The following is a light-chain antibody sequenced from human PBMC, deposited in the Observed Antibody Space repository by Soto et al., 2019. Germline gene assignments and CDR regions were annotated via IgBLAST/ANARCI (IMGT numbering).Light chain of an antibody. V-gene: IGKV1-39*01. CDR3: QQGYTTRWT. CDR2: ATS. CDR1: QNIRSY. J-gene: IGKJ1*01. Sequence: DIQMTQSPTSLSASVGDRVTISCRASQNIRSYLNWYQQIPGKAPNLLIYATSILQTGVPSWFSGSGSGTDFTLTINGLQPEDFATYYCQQGYTTRWTFGQGTKVDIK.